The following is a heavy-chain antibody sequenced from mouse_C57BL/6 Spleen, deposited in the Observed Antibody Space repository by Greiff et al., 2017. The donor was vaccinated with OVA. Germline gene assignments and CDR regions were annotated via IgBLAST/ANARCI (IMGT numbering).Heavy chain of an antibody. J-gene: IGHJ4*01. V-gene: IGHV5-4*01. CDR3: ARDGSRRDYYAMDY. Sequence: EVQLVESGGGLVKPGGSLKLSCAASGFTFSSYAMSWVRQTPEKRLEWVATISAGGSSLYYPDNVKGRFTISRDNAKNNLYLQMSHLKSEDTAMYYCARDGSRRDYYAMDYWGQGTSVTVSS. CDR2: ISAGGSSL. D-gene: IGHD1-1*01. CDR1: GFTFSSYA.